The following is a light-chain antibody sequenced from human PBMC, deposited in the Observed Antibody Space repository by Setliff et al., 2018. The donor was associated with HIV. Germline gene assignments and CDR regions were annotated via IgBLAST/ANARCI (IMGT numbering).Light chain of an antibody. V-gene: IGLV2-14*01. J-gene: IGLJ1*01. Sequence: QSALTQPASVSGSPGQSITVSCTGTSSDVGAYNYVSWYQQHPGKAPKLMIYEVSNRPSGVSDRFSGSKSGNTASLTISGLQAEDEADYYCASYTYISTPVFGTGTRSPS. CDR2: EVS. CDR1: SSDVGAYNY. CDR3: ASYTYISTPV.